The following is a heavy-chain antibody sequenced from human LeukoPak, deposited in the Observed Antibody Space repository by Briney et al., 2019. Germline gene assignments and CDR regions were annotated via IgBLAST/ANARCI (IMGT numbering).Heavy chain of an antibody. CDR2: IIPILGIA. CDR3: ASAVIKAEAFDI. J-gene: IGHJ3*02. CDR1: GGTFSSYT. Sequence: SVKVSCKASGGTFSSYTISWVRQAPGQGLEWMGRIIPILGIANYAQKFQGRVTITADKSTSTAYMELSSLRSEDTAVYYCASAVIKAEAFDIWGQGRMVTVSS. D-gene: IGHD3-10*01. V-gene: IGHV1-69*02.